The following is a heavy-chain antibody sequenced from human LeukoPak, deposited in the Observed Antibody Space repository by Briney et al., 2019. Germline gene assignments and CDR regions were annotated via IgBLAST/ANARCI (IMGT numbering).Heavy chain of an antibody. CDR1: GGSFSGYY. V-gene: IGHV4-34*01. J-gene: IGHJ4*02. D-gene: IGHD3-9*01. Sequence: SETLSLTCAVYGGSFSGYYWSWIRQPPGKGLEWIGEINHSGSTNYNPSLKSRVTISVDTSKNQFSLKLSSVTAADTAVYYCARHGGDYDILTGYGPFDYWGQGTLVTVSS. CDR2: INHSGST. CDR3: ARHGGDYDILTGYGPFDY.